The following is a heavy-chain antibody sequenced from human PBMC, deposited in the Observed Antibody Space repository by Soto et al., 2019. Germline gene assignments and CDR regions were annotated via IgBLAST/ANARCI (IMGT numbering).Heavy chain of an antibody. CDR1: GGSMSSCY. J-gene: IGHJ6*03. V-gene: IGHV4-59*08. CDR3: ARHPERGGYHYYMDV. D-gene: IGHD1-1*01. Sequence: PSETLSLTCTVSGGSMSSCYWSWVRQPPGKGLEWIGYVYYSGSTYYNPSLKSRVTISVDTSKNQFSLKLSSVTAADTAVYYCARHPERGGYHYYMDVWGKGTTVTVSS. CDR2: VYYSGST.